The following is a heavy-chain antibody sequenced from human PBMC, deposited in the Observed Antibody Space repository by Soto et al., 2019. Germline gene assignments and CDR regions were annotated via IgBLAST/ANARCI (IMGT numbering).Heavy chain of an antibody. CDR2: ISSSSSYI. CDR1: GFTFSSYS. V-gene: IGHV3-21*01. D-gene: IGHD6-25*01. Sequence: EVQLVESGGGLVKPGGSLRLSCAASGFTFSSYSMNWVRQAPGKGLEWVSSISSSSSYIYYADSVKGRFTISRDNAKNSLYLQMTSLRAEDTAVYYCARMGSQRYYYYGMDVWAKGPRSPSP. J-gene: IGHJ6*02. CDR3: ARMGSQRYYYYGMDV.